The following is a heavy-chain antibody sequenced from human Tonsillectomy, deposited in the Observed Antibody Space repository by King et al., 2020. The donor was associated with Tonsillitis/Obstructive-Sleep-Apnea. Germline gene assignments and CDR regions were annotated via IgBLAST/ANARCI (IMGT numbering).Heavy chain of an antibody. CDR2: IDSICSYT. V-gene: IGHV3-11*05. CDR1: GFSFSDYY. CDR3: ARPYSGDDYYFDY. Sequence: VQLVESGGGLVKPGGSLRLSCAASGFSFSDYYMNWIRQAPGKGLEWVSYIDSICSYTNYADSVKGRFTISRDNAKNSLYLQMNSLRSEDTAVYYCARPYSGDDYYFDYWGQGTLVTVSS. D-gene: IGHD5-12*01. J-gene: IGHJ4*02.